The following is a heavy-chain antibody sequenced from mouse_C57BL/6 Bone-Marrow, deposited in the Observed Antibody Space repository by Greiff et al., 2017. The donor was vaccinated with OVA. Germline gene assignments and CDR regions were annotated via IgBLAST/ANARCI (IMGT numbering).Heavy chain of an antibody. CDR2: FYPGSGSI. CDR3: ARHEDYYGSSYGGFAY. V-gene: IGHV1-62-2*01. CDR1: GYTFTEYT. D-gene: IGHD1-1*01. J-gene: IGHJ3*01. Sequence: LVESGAELVKPGASVKLSCKASGYTFTEYTIHWVKQRSGQGLEWIGWFYPGSGSIKYNEKFKDKATLTADKSSSNVYMELSRLTSEDSAVYFCARHEDYYGSSYGGFAYWGQGTLVTVSA.